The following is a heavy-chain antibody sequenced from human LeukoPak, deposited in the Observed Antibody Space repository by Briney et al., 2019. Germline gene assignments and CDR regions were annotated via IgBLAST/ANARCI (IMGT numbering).Heavy chain of an antibody. CDR2: ISAYNGNT. CDR1: GYTFTSYG. J-gene: IGHJ4*02. Sequence: GASVKVSCKASGYTFTSYGISWVRQAPGQGLEWMGWISAYNGNTNYAQKLQGRVTMTTDTYTSTAYMELRSLRSDDTAVYYCARVFPNCSSTSCPFHYWGQGTLVTVSS. V-gene: IGHV1-18*01. D-gene: IGHD2-2*01. CDR3: ARVFPNCSSTSCPFHY.